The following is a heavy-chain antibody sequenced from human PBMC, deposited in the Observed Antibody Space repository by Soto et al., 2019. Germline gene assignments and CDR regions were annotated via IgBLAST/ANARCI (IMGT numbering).Heavy chain of an antibody. CDR3: ARGLAPYYFDY. D-gene: IGHD6-19*01. V-gene: IGHV1-3*01. J-gene: IGHJ4*02. CDR1: GYTFTSYA. CDR2: INAGNGNT. Sequence: GASVKVSCKASGYTFTSYAMHWVRQAPGQRLEWMGWINAGNGNTKYSQKFQGRATITRDTSASTAYMELSSLISEDTAVYYCARGLAPYYFDYWGQGTLVTVSS.